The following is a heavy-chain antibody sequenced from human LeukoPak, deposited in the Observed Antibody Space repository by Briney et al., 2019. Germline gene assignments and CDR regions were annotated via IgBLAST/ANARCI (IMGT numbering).Heavy chain of an antibody. D-gene: IGHD3-10*01. CDR2: IYYSGST. Sequence: SETLSLTCTVSGGSISSSSYYWGWIRQPPGKGLEWIGSIYYSGSTYYNPSLKSRVTISVDTSENQFSLKLSSVTAADTVVYYCARHGSGSYYSDYNDYWGQGTLVTVSS. V-gene: IGHV4-39*01. J-gene: IGHJ4*02. CDR3: ARHGSGSYYSDYNDY. CDR1: GGSISSSSYY.